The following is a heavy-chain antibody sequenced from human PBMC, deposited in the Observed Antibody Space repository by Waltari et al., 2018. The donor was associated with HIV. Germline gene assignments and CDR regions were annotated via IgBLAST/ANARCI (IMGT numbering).Heavy chain of an antibody. V-gene: IGHV3-30*10. CDR3: GGDPGLWGGRGGGGAFDI. Sequence: QVQLVESGGGVVPSGRSLRLSCAASGFTFSSYPLHRVRQAPGKGVGWVEVNTCEGITKTDTESVKALFTIPREKSKNTLYRKKNSWRGENTACFDGGGDPGLWGGRGGGGAFDIWGQGTMVTVSS. CDR2: NTCEGITK. D-gene: IGHD3-10*01. CDR1: GFTFSSYP. J-gene: IGHJ3*02.